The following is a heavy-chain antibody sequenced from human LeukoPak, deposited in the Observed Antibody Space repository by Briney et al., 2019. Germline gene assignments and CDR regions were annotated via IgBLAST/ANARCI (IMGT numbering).Heavy chain of an antibody. V-gene: IGHV1-8*01. CDR1: GYTFTSYD. CDR2: MNPNSGNT. J-gene: IGHJ6*02. CDR3: ARGHITATTHSYEYYYYYYGMDV. D-gene: IGHD1-20*01. Sequence: ASVKVSCKASGYTFTSYDINWVRQATGQGLEWMGWMNPNSGNTGYAQKFQGRVTMTRNTSISTAYMELSSLRSEDTAVYYCARGHITATTHSYEYYYYYYGMDVWGQGTTVTVSS.